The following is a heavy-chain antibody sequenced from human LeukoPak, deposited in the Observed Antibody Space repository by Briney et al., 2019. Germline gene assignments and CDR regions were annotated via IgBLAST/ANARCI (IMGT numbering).Heavy chain of an antibody. CDR3: ARLGCSSTSCPNYYYYYMDV. J-gene: IGHJ6*03. V-gene: IGHV4-4*09. Sequence: SETLSLTCTVSGVSISSYYGSWVRQPPGKGLEWIGYIYNSGSTNYNPSLNSRVTISVDTSKTPFSLKLTSVTAADTAVYYCARLGCSSTSCPNYYYYYMDVWGKGTTVTVSS. CDR2: IYNSGST. CDR1: GVSISSYY. D-gene: IGHD2-2*01.